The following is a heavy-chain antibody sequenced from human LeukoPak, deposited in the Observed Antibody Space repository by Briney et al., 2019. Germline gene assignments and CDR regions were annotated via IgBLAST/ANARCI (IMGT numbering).Heavy chain of an antibody. Sequence: SETLSLTCTVSGGSISSYYWGWIRQPPGKGLEWIGYIYYSGSTNYNPSLKSRVTISVDTSKNQFSLKLSSVTAADTAVYYCARVPLDIVVVPAAIIGHYYYMDVWGKGTTVTVSS. V-gene: IGHV4-59*01. J-gene: IGHJ6*03. CDR1: GGSISSYY. CDR3: ARVPLDIVVVPAAIIGHYYYMDV. D-gene: IGHD2-2*02. CDR2: IYYSGST.